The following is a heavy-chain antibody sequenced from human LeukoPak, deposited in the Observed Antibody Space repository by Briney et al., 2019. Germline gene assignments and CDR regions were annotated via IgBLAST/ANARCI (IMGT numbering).Heavy chain of an antibody. CDR3: ATHIVVVVAATHAFDI. J-gene: IGHJ3*02. Sequence: ASVKVSCKVSGYTLTELSMHWVRQATGKGLEWMGGFDPEDGETIYAQKFQGRVTMTEDTSTDTAYMELSSLRSEDTAVYYCATHIVVVVAATHAFDIWGQGTMVTVSS. V-gene: IGHV1-24*01. D-gene: IGHD2-15*01. CDR1: GYTLTELS. CDR2: FDPEDGET.